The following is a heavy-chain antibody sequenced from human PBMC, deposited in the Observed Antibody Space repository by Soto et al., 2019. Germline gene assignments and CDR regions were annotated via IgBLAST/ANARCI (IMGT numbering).Heavy chain of an antibody. J-gene: IGHJ6*02. CDR3: ARGPGYRSSTSCYLGGMDV. D-gene: IGHD2-2*01. CDR2: ISSSSSYI. V-gene: IGHV3-21*01. CDR1: GFTFSSYS. Sequence: EVQLVESGGGLVKPGGSLRLSCAASGFTFSSYSMNWVRQAPGKGLEWVSSISSSSSYIYYADSVKGRFTISRDNAKNSLYLQMNSLRAEDTAVYYCARGPGYRSSTSCYLGGMDVWGQGTTVTVSS.